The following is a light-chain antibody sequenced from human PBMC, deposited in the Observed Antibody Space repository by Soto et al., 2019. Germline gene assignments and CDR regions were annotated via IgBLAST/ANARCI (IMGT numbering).Light chain of an antibody. CDR2: EVT. CDR3: CSYAGSSTYV. Sequence: SVVTQPASVSGAPGQSITISCTGTSRVVGSYNLVSWYQQHPGKAPKLMISEVTKRPSGVSNRFSGSKSGNTASLTISGLQAEDEADYYCCSYAGSSTYVFGTGTKVTVL. V-gene: IGLV2-23*02. J-gene: IGLJ1*01. CDR1: SRVVGSYNL.